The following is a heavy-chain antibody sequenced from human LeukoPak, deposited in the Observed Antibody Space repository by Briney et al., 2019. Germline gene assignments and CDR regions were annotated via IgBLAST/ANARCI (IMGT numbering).Heavy chain of an antibody. D-gene: IGHD1-26*01. CDR3: ARSLGSGTYDG. Sequence: PGGSLRLSCAASGFSVGSNYMTWVRQAPGKGLEWVSCFYSGESTFYADSVQGRFTISRDIPKNTVYLQMDRLRADDTAVYYCARSLGSGTYDGWGQGTLVTVSS. V-gene: IGHV3-53*01. CDR2: FYSGEST. CDR1: GFSVGSNY. J-gene: IGHJ4*02.